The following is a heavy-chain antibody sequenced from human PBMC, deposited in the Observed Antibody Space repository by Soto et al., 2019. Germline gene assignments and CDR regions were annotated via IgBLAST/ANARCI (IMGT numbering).Heavy chain of an antibody. CDR2: ISSSSSTI. CDR3: ARMLVLGYYGMDV. V-gene: IGHV3-48*01. J-gene: IGHJ6*02. D-gene: IGHD6-13*01. CDR1: GFTFSSYS. Sequence: EVQLVESGGGLVQPGGSLRLSCAASGFTFSSYSMNWVRQAPGKGLEWVSYISSSSSTIYYADSVKGRFTISRDNAKKSLYLQMNSLRAEDTAVYYCARMLVLGYYGMDVWGQWTTVTVSS.